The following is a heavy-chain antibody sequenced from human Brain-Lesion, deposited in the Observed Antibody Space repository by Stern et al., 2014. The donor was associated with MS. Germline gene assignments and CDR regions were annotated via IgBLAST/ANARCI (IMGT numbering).Heavy chain of an antibody. J-gene: IGHJ5*02. D-gene: IGHD2-15*01. Sequence: QVQLQESGPGLVKPSETLSLTCTVAGGSVSSTSYAWAWIRQPPGKGLEWIGTIYYSGNTYYSPSLKSRLTISLETSKNQFSLQRRSVTAADTAVYYCAGEEDIRYCSGGSCTGNWFDPWGQGTLVTVSS. CDR1: GGSVSSTSYA. V-gene: IGHV4-39*01. CDR3: AGEEDIRYCSGGSCTGNWFDP. CDR2: IYYSGNT.